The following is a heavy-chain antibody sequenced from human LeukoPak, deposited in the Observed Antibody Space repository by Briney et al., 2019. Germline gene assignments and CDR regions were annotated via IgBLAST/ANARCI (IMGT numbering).Heavy chain of an antibody. D-gene: IGHD6-19*01. CDR3: ARLGTSGWSEFDY. CDR2: MYPGDSDT. Sequence: GESLKISCKGSGYSFTSNWIGWVRQMPGKGLELMGIMYPGDSDTRYSPPFQGQVTISADKSITTAYLQWTSLKASDSAMYYCARLGTSGWSEFDYWGQGTLVTVSS. J-gene: IGHJ4*02. CDR1: GYSFTSNW. V-gene: IGHV5-51*01.